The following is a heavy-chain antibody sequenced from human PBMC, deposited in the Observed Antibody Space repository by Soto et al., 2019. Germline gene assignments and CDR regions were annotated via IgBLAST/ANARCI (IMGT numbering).Heavy chain of an antibody. Sequence: QVQLQESGPGLVKPSQTLSLTCTVSGGSISNGGYYWSWIRQHPGKGLEWIGYIYYTGSTYYNPSLKSRLTISIDTSKNQFSLKLSSVTAADTAVYYSARGKYNSDHNVFDSWGQGTLVTVSS. J-gene: IGHJ4*02. CDR3: ARGKYNSDHNVFDS. V-gene: IGHV4-31*03. D-gene: IGHD1-1*01. CDR1: GGSISNGGYY. CDR2: IYYTGST.